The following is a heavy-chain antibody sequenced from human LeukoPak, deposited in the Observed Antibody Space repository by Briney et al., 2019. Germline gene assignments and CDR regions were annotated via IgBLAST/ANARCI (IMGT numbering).Heavy chain of an antibody. CDR2: ISAYNGNT. J-gene: IGHJ4*02. V-gene: IGHV1-18*01. CDR3: ATDRVSSYYYGSGSFPK. D-gene: IGHD3-10*01. Sequence: GASVTVSCKASGYTFTSYGISWVRQAPGQGLEWMGWISAYNGNTNYAQKLQGRVTMATDTSTSTAYMELSSLRSEDTAVYYCATDRVSSYYYGSGSFPKWGQGTLVTVSS. CDR1: GYTFTSYG.